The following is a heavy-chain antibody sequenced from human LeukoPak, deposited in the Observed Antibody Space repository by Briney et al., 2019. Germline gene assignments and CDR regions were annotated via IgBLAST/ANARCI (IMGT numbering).Heavy chain of an antibody. CDR3: ARDKDYIWGSSPKFDY. J-gene: IGHJ4*02. D-gene: IGHD3-16*01. CDR2: ISAYSGNT. Sequence: GASVKVSCKASGYTFTSYGISWVRQAPGQGLEWMGWISAYSGNTNYAQKLQGRVTMTTDTSTSTAYMELRSLRSDDTAVYYCARDKDYIWGSSPKFDYWGQGTLVTVSS. V-gene: IGHV1-18*01. CDR1: GYTFTSYG.